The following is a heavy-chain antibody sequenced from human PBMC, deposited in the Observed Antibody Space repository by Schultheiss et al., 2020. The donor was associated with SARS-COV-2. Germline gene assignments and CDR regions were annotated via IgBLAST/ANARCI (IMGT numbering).Heavy chain of an antibody. CDR2: IRSKANSYAT. CDR3: ARDPYYDSSGYLSFDF. CDR1: GFTFSSYA. V-gene: IGHV3-73*01. J-gene: IGHJ4*02. D-gene: IGHD3-22*01. Sequence: GGSLRLSCAASGFTFSSYAMHWVRQAPGKGLEWVGRIRSKANSYATAYAASVKGRFTISRDDSKNTAYLQMNSLRAEDTAVYYCARDPYYDSSGYLSFDFWGQGTLVTVSS.